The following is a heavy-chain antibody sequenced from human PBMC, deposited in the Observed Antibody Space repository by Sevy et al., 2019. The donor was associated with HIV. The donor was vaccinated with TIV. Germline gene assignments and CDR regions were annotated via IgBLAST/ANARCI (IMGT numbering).Heavy chain of an antibody. V-gene: IGHV3-23*01. CDR2: ISGSGSST. D-gene: IGHD3-22*01. Sequence: GGSLRLSCTTSGFTFRIYAMSWVRQAPGKGLEWVSAISGSGSSTYYADSVKDRFTISRDNSKNTLYLQSNSLRAEDTAVFYCAKEGGSHYDTSGSFDDWGQGTRVTVSS. J-gene: IGHJ4*02. CDR1: GFTFRIYA. CDR3: AKEGGSHYDTSGSFDD.